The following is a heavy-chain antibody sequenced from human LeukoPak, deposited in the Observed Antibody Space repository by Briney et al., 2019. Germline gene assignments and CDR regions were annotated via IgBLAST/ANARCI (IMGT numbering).Heavy chain of an antibody. CDR1: GYTFTSYD. D-gene: IGHD1-20*01. CDR3: ARVGDSITGTTRSIDY. J-gene: IGHJ4*02. Sequence: ASVKVSCKASGYTFTSYDINWVRQATGQGLEWMGWMNPNSGNTGYAQKFQGRVTMTRNTSTSTAYMELSSLRSEDTAVYYCARVGDSITGTTRSIDYWGQGTLVTVSS. V-gene: IGHV1-8*01. CDR2: MNPNSGNT.